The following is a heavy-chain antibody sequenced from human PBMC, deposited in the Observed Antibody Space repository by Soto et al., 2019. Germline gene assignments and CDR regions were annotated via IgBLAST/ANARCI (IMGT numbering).Heavy chain of an antibody. CDR1: GGSMSGNY. J-gene: IGHJ4*02. Sequence: QVQLQESGPGLVKSSETLSLTCTVSGGSMSGNYWSWIRQTPGKGLEWIGYIYYTGTTNYNASLKSRVTLSVDTSKHQFSLKLTSVTAADAAVYFCARGGWYVHYWGQGTLVTVSP. CDR3: ARGGWYVHY. V-gene: IGHV4-59*01. CDR2: IYYTGTT. D-gene: IGHD6-19*01.